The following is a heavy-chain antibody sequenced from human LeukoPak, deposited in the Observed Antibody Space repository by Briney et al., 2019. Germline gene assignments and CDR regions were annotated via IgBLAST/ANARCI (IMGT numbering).Heavy chain of an antibody. J-gene: IGHJ6*03. CDR1: GGSISSYY. D-gene: IGHD2-15*01. V-gene: IGHV4-39*07. Sequence: SETLSLTCIVSGGSISSYYWGWIRQPPGKGLEWIGSIYYSGSTYYNPSLKSRVTISVDTSKNQFSLKLSSVTAADTAVYYCARSVEGYCRGGSCYYYSYYMDVWGKGTTVTVSS. CDR2: IYYSGST. CDR3: ARSVEGYCRGGSCYYYSYYMDV.